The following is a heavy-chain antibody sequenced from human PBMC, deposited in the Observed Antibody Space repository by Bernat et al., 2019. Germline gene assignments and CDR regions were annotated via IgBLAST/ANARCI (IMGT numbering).Heavy chain of an antibody. J-gene: IGHJ4*02. CDR2: IKQDGSEK. CDR1: GFTFNSYW. CDR3: AEMRITDD. V-gene: IGHV3-7*03. D-gene: IGHD5-24*01. Sequence: EVQLVESGGGLVQPGGSLRLSCAASGFTFNSYWMTWVRQVPGKGLEWVANIKQDGSEKYYVDSVKGRFTISRDNAKNSLYLQMNSLRDEDTAVYYCAEMRITDDWGQGTLVTVSS.